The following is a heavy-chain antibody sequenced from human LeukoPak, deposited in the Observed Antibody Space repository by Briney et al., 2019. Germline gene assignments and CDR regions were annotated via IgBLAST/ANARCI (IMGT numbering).Heavy chain of an antibody. CDR1: GYTFTSYA. CDR2: ISGYNGNT. CDR3: ARGYSYGSDYYYGMDV. V-gene: IGHV1-18*01. Sequence: ASVKVSCKASGYTFTSYAISWVRQAPGQGLEWMGWISGYNGNTKYAQKVQGRVTMTTDTSTSTAYMELRSLRSDDTAAYYCARGYSYGSDYYYGMDVWGQGTTVTVSS. J-gene: IGHJ6*02. D-gene: IGHD5-18*01.